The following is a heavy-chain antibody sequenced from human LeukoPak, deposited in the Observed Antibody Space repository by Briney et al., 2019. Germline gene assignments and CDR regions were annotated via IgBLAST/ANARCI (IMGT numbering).Heavy chain of an antibody. CDR2: ISGGGGNT. J-gene: IGHJ4*02. CDR1: GFTFSSYA. D-gene: IGHD4-17*01. Sequence: GGSLRLSCAASGFTFSSYAMNWVRQAPGKGLEWVSAISGGGGNTYYADSVKGRFTISRDNSKNTLYLQMNSLRAEDTAVYYCATDRGFTVTSGVDYWGQGTLVTVSS. CDR3: ATDRGFTVTSGVDY. V-gene: IGHV3-23*01.